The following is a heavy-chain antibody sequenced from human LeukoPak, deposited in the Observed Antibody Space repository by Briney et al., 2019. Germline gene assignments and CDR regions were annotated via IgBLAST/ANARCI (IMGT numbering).Heavy chain of an antibody. CDR3: ATVQPSSSAAFSYYYYYYMDV. V-gene: IGHV1-24*01. D-gene: IGHD2-2*01. J-gene: IGHJ6*03. CDR2: FDPEDGET. Sequence: ASVKVSCKVSGSTLTELSMHWVRQAPGEGLEWMGGFDPEDGETIYAQKFQGRVTMTEDTSTDTAYMELSSLRSEDTAVYYCATVQPSSSAAFSYYYYYYMDVWGKGTTVTVSS. CDR1: GSTLTELS.